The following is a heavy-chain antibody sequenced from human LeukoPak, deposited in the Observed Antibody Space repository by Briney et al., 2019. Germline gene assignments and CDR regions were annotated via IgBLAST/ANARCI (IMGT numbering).Heavy chain of an antibody. CDR2: INPNSGGT. D-gene: IGHD3-10*01. Sequence: GASVNVSFKSSVYTFTCYYMHWVRQAPGQGLEGMGWINPNSGGTNYAQKFQGRVTMTNDTSISTAYMELSRLRSDDTAVYYCAREITMVRGVRSGPRPYDYWGQGTLVTVSS. CDR3: AREITMVRGVRSGPRPYDY. J-gene: IGHJ4*02. V-gene: IGHV1-2*02. CDR1: VYTFTCYY.